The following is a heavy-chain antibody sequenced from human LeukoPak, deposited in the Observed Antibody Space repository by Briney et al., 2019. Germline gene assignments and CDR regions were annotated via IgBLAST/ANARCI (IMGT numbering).Heavy chain of an antibody. CDR1: GSTFSSYA. V-gene: IGHV3-23*01. J-gene: IGHJ4*02. CDR2: ISGSGGST. Sequence: PGGSLRLSCAASGSTFSSYAMSWVRQAPGKGLEWVSAISGSGGSTYYADSVKGRFTISRDNSKNTLYLQMNSLRAEDTAVYYCATSEGRYSYGSFDYWGQGTLVTVSS. CDR3: ATSEGRYSYGSFDY. D-gene: IGHD5-18*01.